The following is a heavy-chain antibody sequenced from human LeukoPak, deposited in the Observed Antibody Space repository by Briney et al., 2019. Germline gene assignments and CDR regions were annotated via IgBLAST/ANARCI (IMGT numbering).Heavy chain of an antibody. Sequence: SETLSLTCTVPGGSISSGDYYWSWIRQPPGKGLEWIGYIYYSGSTYYNPSLKSRVTISVDTSKNQFSLKLSSVTAADTAVYYCARAPWGYYYDSSGLFDYWGHGTLVTVSS. CDR1: GGSISSGDYY. V-gene: IGHV4-30-4*08. CDR3: ARAPWGYYYDSSGLFDY. CDR2: IYYSGST. J-gene: IGHJ4*01. D-gene: IGHD3-22*01.